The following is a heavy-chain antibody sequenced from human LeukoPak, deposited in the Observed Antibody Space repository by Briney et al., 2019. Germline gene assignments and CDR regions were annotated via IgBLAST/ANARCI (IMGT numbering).Heavy chain of an antibody. CDR1: GDSISDYY. J-gene: IGHJ4*02. D-gene: IGHD6-19*01. CDR3: ARVRAGETGFFAVAGTGVDY. CDR2: INHSGST. Sequence: PSETLSLTCTVSGDSISDYYWSWIRQPPGKGLEWIGEINHSGSTNYNPSLKSRVTISVDTSKNQFSLKLSSVTAADTAVYYCARVRAGETGFFAVAGTGVDYWGQGTLVTVSS. V-gene: IGHV4-34*01.